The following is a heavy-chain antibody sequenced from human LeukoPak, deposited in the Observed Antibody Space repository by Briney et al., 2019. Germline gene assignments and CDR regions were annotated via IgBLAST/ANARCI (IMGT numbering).Heavy chain of an antibody. CDR3: ATRPARGSGPYYPYFDY. D-gene: IGHD3-22*01. CDR2: IYYSGNT. V-gene: IGHV4-59*12. CDR1: GGSISGSC. J-gene: IGHJ4*02. Sequence: SETLSLTGTVSGGSISGSCWSWIRQPPGKGLEWIGYIYYSGNTNYNPSLKSRVTISVDTSKTQFSLQLTSVTAADTAVYYCATRPARGSGPYYPYFDYWGQGALVTVSS.